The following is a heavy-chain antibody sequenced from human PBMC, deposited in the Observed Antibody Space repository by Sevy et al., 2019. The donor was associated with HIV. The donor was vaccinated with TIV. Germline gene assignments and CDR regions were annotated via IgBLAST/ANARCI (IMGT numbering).Heavy chain of an antibody. V-gene: IGHV1-18*01. J-gene: IGHJ4*02. Sequence: ASVKVSCKASGYTFISYAINWVRQAPGQGLEWMGWIRAYNGNTNYAQKLQGRVTMTTDTSSSTAYMELRSLRSDDTAVYYCARSYGSGNYYGYWGQGTLVTVSS. CDR2: IRAYNGNT. CDR1: GYTFISYA. D-gene: IGHD3-10*01. CDR3: ARSYGSGNYYGY.